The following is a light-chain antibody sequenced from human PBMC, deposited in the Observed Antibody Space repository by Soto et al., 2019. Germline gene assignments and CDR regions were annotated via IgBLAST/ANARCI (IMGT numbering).Light chain of an antibody. Sequence: DIQMTQSPSSLSASVGDRVTITCRASQSISSYLNWYQQKLGKAPKLLIYAASSLQSGVSSRFSGSGSGTDFTLTISSLQPEDFASYSCQQSYSNPYIFGQGTKLEIK. CDR3: QQSYSNPYI. CDR1: QSISSY. J-gene: IGKJ2*01. CDR2: AAS. V-gene: IGKV1-39*01.